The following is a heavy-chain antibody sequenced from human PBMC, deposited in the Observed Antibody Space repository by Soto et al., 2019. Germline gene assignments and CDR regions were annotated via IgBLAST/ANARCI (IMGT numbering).Heavy chain of an antibody. CDR1: GYSFTSYW. Sequence: GESLKISCKGSGYSFTSYWIGWVRQMPGKGLEWMGIIYPGDSDTRYSPSFQGQVTISADKSISTAYLQWSSLKASDTAMYYCARTLQPNYYDSSGYYPLGYWGQGTLVTVSS. CDR3: ARTLQPNYYDSSGYYPLGY. V-gene: IGHV5-51*01. J-gene: IGHJ4*02. D-gene: IGHD3-22*01. CDR2: IYPGDSDT.